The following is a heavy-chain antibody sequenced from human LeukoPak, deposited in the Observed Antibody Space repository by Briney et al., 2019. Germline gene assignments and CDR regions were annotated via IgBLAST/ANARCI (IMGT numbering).Heavy chain of an antibody. CDR2: ISGLIGST. CDR3: AREILAPGKTHEY. V-gene: IGHV3-23*01. Sequence: GGSLRLSCAASGFTFSIYGMSWVRQAPGKGLEWVSHISGLIGSTHYADSVQGRFTISRDIFKNTLYLQMNSLRAEDTAIYYCAREILAPGKTHEYWGQGTLVTVSS. CDR1: GFTFSIYG. J-gene: IGHJ4*02.